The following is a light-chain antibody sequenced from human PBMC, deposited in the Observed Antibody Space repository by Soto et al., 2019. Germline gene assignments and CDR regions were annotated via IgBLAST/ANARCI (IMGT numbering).Light chain of an antibody. J-gene: IGKJ1*01. CDR1: HSVSSN. V-gene: IGKV3-15*01. CDR3: QQYGSPGT. CDR2: GAS. Sequence: EIVGTHSPITLSGSPKARATLSCRASHSVSSNLAWYQQKPGQAPRLLIYGASTRATGIPARFSGSGSGTEFTLTISRLEPEDLAVYYCQQYGSPGTVGQGTKL.